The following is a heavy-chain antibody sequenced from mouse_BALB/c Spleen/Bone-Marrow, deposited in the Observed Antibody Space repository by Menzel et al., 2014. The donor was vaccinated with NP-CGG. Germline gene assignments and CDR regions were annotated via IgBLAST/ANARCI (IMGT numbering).Heavy chain of an antibody. Sequence: EVKLVESGGGLVQPGGSRKLSCAASGFTFSSFGMHWVRQAPEKGLEWVAYISSGSSTIYYADTVKGRFTISRDNPKNTLFLQTTSLRSEDTAMYYCARELLAYWGQGTLVTVSA. V-gene: IGHV5-17*02. CDR1: GFTFSSFG. CDR2: ISSGSSTI. J-gene: IGHJ3*01. D-gene: IGHD2-12*01. CDR3: ARELLAY.